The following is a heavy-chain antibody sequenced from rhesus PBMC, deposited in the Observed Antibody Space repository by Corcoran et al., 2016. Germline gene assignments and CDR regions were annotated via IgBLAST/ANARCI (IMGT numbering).Heavy chain of an antibody. D-gene: IGHD5-12*01. CDR2: SFGSSGNT. V-gene: IGHV4-147*01. CDR1: GGSISSNY. Sequence: QVKLQESGPGLVKPSETLSLTCSVSGGSISSNYWSWIRQLPRKGLEWSGRSFGSSGNTSNNPSLTVRVTSSTDTAKNQFSLELSSVTAADTAGYYCVRGFGYSYDYWGQGVLVTVSS. CDR3: VRGFGYSYDY. J-gene: IGHJ4*01.